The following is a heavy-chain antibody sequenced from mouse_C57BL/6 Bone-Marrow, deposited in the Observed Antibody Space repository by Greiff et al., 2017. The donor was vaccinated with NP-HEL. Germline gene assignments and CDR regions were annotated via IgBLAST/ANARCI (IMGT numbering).Heavy chain of an antibody. CDR3: ARSLARITMDY. J-gene: IGHJ4*01. CDR2: IHPNSGST. D-gene: IGHD6-1*01. Sequence: VQLQQPGAELVKPGASVKLSCKASGYTFTSYWMHWVKQRPGQGLEWIGMIHPNSGSTNYNEKFKSKATLTVDKSSSTAYMQLSSLTSEDSAVYYCARSLARITMDYWGQGTSVTVSS. V-gene: IGHV1-64*01. CDR1: GYTFTSYW.